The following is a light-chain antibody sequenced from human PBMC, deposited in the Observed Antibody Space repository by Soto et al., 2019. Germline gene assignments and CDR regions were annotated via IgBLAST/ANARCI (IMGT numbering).Light chain of an antibody. CDR2: DAS. CDR3: QQRGNWPPV. J-gene: IGKJ4*01. CDR1: QSVSSY. V-gene: IGKV3-11*01. Sequence: EIVLTQSPATLSLSPGERASLSCRASQSVSSYLAWYQQKPGQAPRLLIYDASTRAAGIPARFSGSGSGTDFTLTISSLEPEDFAVYYCQQRGNWPPVFGGGTKVEIK.